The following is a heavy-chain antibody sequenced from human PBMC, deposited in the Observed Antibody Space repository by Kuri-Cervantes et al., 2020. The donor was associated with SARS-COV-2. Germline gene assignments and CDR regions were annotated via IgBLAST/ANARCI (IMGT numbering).Heavy chain of an antibody. CDR3: ASMVRGNYGMDV. Sequence: GGSLTLSCAASGFSFSNYAMSWVRQAPGRGLEWVAVVYSSDARTYYADSAKGRFSISRDNSKNTVYLQMNSLRVEDTAVYYCASMVRGNYGMDVWGQGTTVTVSS. CDR2: VYSSDART. V-gene: IGHV3-23*05. D-gene: IGHD3-10*01. J-gene: IGHJ6*02. CDR1: GFSFSNYA.